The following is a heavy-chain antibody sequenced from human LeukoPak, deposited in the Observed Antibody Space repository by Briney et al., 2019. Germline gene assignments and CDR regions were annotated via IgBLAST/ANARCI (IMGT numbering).Heavy chain of an antibody. CDR2: IIPILGIA. V-gene: IGHV1-69*04. Sequence: GASVKVSCKASGGTFSSYAISWVRQAPGQGLEWMGRIIPILGIANYAQKFQGRVTITADKSTSTAYMELSSLRSEDTAVYYCARDPSLGYCSGGSCSFDYWGQETLVTVSS. D-gene: IGHD2-15*01. J-gene: IGHJ4*02. CDR3: ARDPSLGYCSGGSCSFDY. CDR1: GGTFSSYA.